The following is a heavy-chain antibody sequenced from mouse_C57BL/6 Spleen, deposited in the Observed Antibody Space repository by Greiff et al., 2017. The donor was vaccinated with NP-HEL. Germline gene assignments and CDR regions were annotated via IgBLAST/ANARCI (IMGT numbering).Heavy chain of an antibody. J-gene: IGHJ1*03. CDR1: GYSITSGYY. CDR2: ISYDGSN. D-gene: IGHD1-1*01. CDR3: ARDLDYYGSGYFDV. V-gene: IGHV3-6*01. Sequence: EVKLQESGPGLVKPSQSLSLTCSVTGYSITSGYYWNWIRQFPGNKLEWMGYISYDGSNNYNPSLKNRISITRDTSKNQFFLKLNSVTTEDTATYYCARDLDYYGSGYFDVWGTGTTVTVSS.